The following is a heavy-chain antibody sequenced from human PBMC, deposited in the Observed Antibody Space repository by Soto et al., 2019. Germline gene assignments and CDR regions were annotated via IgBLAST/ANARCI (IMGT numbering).Heavy chain of an antibody. Sequence: PSETLSLTCTVSGGSISSEGYYWSWFRQLPGEGLEWIGDIYYSGTTYHNPSLRSRLTISGDASKNQFSLKLSSVTAADTALYYCARGRGYSYGPYYFDYWGQGTLVTVSS. CDR1: GGSISSEGYY. CDR3: ARGRGYSYGPYYFDY. J-gene: IGHJ4*02. CDR2: IYYSGTT. D-gene: IGHD5-18*01. V-gene: IGHV4-31*03.